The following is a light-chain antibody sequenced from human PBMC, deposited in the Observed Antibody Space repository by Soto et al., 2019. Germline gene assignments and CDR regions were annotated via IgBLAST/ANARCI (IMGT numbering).Light chain of an antibody. J-gene: IGLJ1*01. V-gene: IGLV1-44*01. CDR3: ATWDGGLSGPFV. CDR2: TTN. Sequence: QSVLTQPPSASGTPGQRATISCCGSNSNIGSDIVNCYQLLPGAAPEVLINTTNQRPSGVPERSSGSKSGTSASLAISGLQSEDEANSSCATWDGGLSGPFVFXTGTKVTVL. CDR1: NSNIGSDI.